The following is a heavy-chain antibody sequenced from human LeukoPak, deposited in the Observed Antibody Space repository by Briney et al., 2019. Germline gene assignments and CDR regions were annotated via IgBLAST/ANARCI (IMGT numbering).Heavy chain of an antibody. CDR1: GYTFTGYY. CDR3: ARDFLFGSSSWYVRDY. Sequence: AASVKVSCKASGYTFTGYYMHWVRQAPGQGLEWMGWINPNSGGTNYAQKFQGRVTMTRDTSISTAYMELSRLRSDDTAVYYCARDFLFGSSSWYVRDYWGQGTLVTVSS. J-gene: IGHJ4*02. CDR2: INPNSGGT. D-gene: IGHD6-13*01. V-gene: IGHV1-2*02.